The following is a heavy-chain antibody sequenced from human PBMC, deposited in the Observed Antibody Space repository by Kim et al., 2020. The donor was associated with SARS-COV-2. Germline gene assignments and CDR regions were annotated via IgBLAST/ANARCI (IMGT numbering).Heavy chain of an antibody. CDR3: ARRPNYSPFDY. D-gene: IGHD4-4*01. CDR2: IIGSGTTI. J-gene: IGHJ4*02. CDR1: GFTFSSYE. V-gene: IGHV3-48*03. Sequence: GGSLRLSCAASGFTFSSYEMNWVRQAPGKGLEWVSYIIGSGTTIYYADSVRGRYTISRDTDKNSLYLQMNSLRAEDTAVYYCARRPNYSPFDYWGQGTLVTVAS.